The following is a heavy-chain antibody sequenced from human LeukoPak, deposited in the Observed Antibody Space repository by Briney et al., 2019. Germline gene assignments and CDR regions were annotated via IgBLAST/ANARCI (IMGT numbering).Heavy chain of an antibody. D-gene: IGHD1-26*01. Sequence: GGSLRLSCAASGFSVTSCAMSWVRQAPGKGLDWVSTVSNSGYNTWYADSVKGRFTISRDISQNTLHLQMSSLRAEDTALYYCARHDGSSFIYYIDHWGQGALVTVSS. CDR1: GFSVTSCA. CDR3: ARHDGSSFIYYIDH. CDR2: VSNSGYNT. V-gene: IGHV3-23*01. J-gene: IGHJ4*02.